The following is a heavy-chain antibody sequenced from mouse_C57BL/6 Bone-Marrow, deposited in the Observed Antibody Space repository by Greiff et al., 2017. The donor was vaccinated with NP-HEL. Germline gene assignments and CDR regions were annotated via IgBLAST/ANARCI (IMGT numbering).Heavy chain of an antibody. CDR3: ARSSATVVAEAMDY. Sequence: QVQLQQPGAELVKPEASVKMSCKASGYTFTSYWITWVKQRPGQGLEWIGDIYPGSGSTNYNEKFKSKATLTVDTSSSTAYMQLSSLTSEDSAVYYCARSSATVVAEAMDYWGQGTSVTVSS. CDR2: IYPGSGST. V-gene: IGHV1-55*01. D-gene: IGHD1-1*01. J-gene: IGHJ4*01. CDR1: GYTFTSYW.